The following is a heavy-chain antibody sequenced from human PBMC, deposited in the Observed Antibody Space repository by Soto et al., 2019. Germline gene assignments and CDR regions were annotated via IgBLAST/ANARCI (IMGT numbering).Heavy chain of an antibody. CDR2: IDWDDDK. V-gene: IGHV2-70*11. CDR1: GFSLSTSGMC. D-gene: IGHD4-17*01. Sequence: SGPTAGEPTQTLTLTCTFSGFSLSTSGMCVSWIRQPPGKALEWLARIDWDDDKYYSTSLKTRLTISKDTSKNQVVLTMTNMDPVDTATYYCARMYGDLLDYWGQGTLVTVSS. CDR3: ARMYGDLLDY. J-gene: IGHJ4*02.